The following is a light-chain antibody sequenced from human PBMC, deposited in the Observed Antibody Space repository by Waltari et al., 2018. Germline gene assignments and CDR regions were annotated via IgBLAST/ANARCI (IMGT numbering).Light chain of an antibody. Sequence: AIQMTQSPSSLSASVGDRVNITCRASQGIGNDLGWYQQKPGKAPKLLIYAASSLQSGVPSRFSGSASGTDFTLTISSLQPEDFATYYCLQDYTYPYTFGQGTKLEIK. V-gene: IGKV1-6*01. CDR3: LQDYTYPYT. CDR2: AAS. CDR1: QGIGND. J-gene: IGKJ2*01.